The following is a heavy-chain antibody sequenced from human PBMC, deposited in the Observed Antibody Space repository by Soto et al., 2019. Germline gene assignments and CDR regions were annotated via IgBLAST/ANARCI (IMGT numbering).Heavy chain of an antibody. V-gene: IGHV4-34*01. J-gene: IGHJ4*02. Sequence: SETLSLTCAVYGGSFSGYYWSWIRQPPGKGLEWIGEINHSGSTNYNPSLKSRVTISVDTSKNQFSLKLSSVTAADTAVYYCASGLPGDCSSTSCPNFDYWGQGTLVTVSS. CDR3: ASGLPGDCSSTSCPNFDY. CDR2: INHSGST. CDR1: GGSFSGYY. D-gene: IGHD2-2*01.